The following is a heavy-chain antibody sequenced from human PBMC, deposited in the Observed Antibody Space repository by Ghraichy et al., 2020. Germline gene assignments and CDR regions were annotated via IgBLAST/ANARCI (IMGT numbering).Heavy chain of an antibody. J-gene: IGHJ5*02. D-gene: IGHD3-10*01. CDR1: GFTVSSNY. CDR3: ARDTSTGYYGSGHWFDP. CDR2: IYSGGST. V-gene: IGHV3-53*01. Sequence: GGSLRLSCAASGFTVSSNYMSWVRQAPGKGLEWISVIYSGGSTYYADSVKGRFTISRDNSKNTLYLQMNSLRAEDTAVYYCARDTSTGYYGSGHWFDPWGQGTLVTVSS.